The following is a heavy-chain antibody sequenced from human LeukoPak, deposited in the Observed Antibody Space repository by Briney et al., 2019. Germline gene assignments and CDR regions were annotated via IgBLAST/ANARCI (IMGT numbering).Heavy chain of an antibody. J-gene: IGHJ4*02. D-gene: IGHD2-21*01. CDR3: ARVQSSIVMSPIPTFDY. CDR2: IRNSTSHI. Sequence: GGSLRLSCAASGFTFSRYTMNWVRQAPGKGLEWISSIRNSTSHIFYADSVKGRSFVSRDNAQNLLFLHMNSLRAEDTAIYYCARVQSSIVMSPIPTFDYWGQGNLVTVSS. V-gene: IGHV3-21*06. CDR1: GFTFSRYT.